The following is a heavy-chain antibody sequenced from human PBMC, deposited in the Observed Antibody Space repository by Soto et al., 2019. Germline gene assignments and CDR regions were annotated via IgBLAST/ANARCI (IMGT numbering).Heavy chain of an antibody. CDR3: AKGGYSNYVFGNYYYYYYMDV. J-gene: IGHJ6*03. CDR2: ISGSGGST. Sequence: EVQLLESGGGLVQPGGSLRLSCAASGFTFSSYAMSWVRQAPGKGLEWVSAISGSGGSTYYADSVKGRFTISRDNSKNSLYRQMNSLRAEDTAVYYCAKGGYSNYVFGNYYYYYYMDVWGKGTTVTVSS. CDR1: GFTFSSYA. V-gene: IGHV3-23*01. D-gene: IGHD4-4*01.